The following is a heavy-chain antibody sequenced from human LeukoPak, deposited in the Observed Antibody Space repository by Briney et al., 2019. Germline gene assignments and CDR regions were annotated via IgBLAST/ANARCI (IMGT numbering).Heavy chain of an antibody. CDR1: GYIFTSYD. CDR2: MNPNSGNT. CDR3: AGGREQWLVQIINYYYYYGMDV. Sequence: ASVKVSCKASGYIFTSYDINWVRQATGQGLEWMGWMNPNSGNTGYAQKFQGRVTMTRNTSISTAYMELSSLRSEDTAVYYCAGGREQWLVQIINYYYYYGMDVWGQGTTVTVSS. J-gene: IGHJ6*02. V-gene: IGHV1-8*01. D-gene: IGHD6-19*01.